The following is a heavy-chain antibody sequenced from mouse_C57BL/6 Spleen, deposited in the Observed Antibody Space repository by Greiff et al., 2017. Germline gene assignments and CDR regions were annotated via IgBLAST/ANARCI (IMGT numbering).Heavy chain of an antibody. D-gene: IGHD1-1*01. CDR1: GYTFTSYW. CDR2: IYPGSGST. Sequence: QVQLQQPGAELVKPGASVKMSCKASGYTFTSYWITWVKQRPGQGLEWIGDIYPGSGSTNYNEKFKSKATLTVDTSSSTAYMQLSSLTSEDSAVYYCARGGERFMTTGGFDDWGQGTTLTVSS. CDR3: ARGGERFMTTGGFDD. J-gene: IGHJ2*01. V-gene: IGHV1-55*01.